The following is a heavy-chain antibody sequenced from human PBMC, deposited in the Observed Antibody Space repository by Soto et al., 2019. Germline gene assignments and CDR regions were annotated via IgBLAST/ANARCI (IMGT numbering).Heavy chain of an antibody. J-gene: IGHJ6*02. CDR1: GGTFSSYA. CDR3: AREWYNWNSHGMDV. V-gene: IGHV1-69*13. Sequence: SVKVSCKASGGTFSSYAISWVRQAPGQGLEWMGGIIPIFGTANYAQRFQGRVTITADESTSTAYMELSSLRSEDTAVYYCAREWYNWNSHGMDVWGQGTTVTVSS. CDR2: IIPIFGTA. D-gene: IGHD1-7*01.